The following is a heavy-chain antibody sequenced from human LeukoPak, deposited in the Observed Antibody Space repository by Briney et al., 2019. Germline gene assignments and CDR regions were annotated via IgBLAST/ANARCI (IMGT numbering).Heavy chain of an antibody. Sequence: ASVKVSCKASGYAFTGYYMHWVRQAPGQGLEWMGWINPNSGGTNYAQKFQGRVTMTRDTSISTAYMELSRLRSDDTAVYYCARVGEYYYYYMDVWGKGTTVTISS. CDR1: GYAFTGYY. CDR2: INPNSGGT. D-gene: IGHD3-10*01. J-gene: IGHJ6*03. CDR3: ARVGEYYYYYMDV. V-gene: IGHV1-2*02.